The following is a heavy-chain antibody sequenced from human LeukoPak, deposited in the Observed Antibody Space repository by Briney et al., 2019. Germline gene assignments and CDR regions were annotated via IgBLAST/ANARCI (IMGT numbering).Heavy chain of an antibody. CDR1: GFTVSTNY. J-gene: IGHJ3*02. D-gene: IGHD3-22*01. V-gene: IGHV3-66*01. CDR3: ARDGYYDSSGYRKHDGFDI. CDR2: IYSGGIT. Sequence: GGSLRLSCAASGFTVSTNYMSWIRQAPGKGLEWVSLIYSGGITQYADSVKGRFTISRDNSKNTLYLQMTSLRAEDTAVYHCARDGYYDSSGYRKHDGFDIWGQGTLVTVSS.